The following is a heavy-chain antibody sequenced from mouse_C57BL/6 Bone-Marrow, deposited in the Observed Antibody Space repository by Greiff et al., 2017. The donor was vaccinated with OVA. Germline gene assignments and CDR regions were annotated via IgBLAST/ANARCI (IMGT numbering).Heavy chain of an antibody. J-gene: IGHJ2*01. D-gene: IGHD2-4*01. CDR2: IDPENGDT. V-gene: IGHV14-4*01. Sequence: VQLQQSGAELVRPGASVKLSCTASGFNIKDDYMHWVKQRPEQGLEWIGWIDPENGDTEYASKFQGTATITADTSSNTAYLQLSRLTSEDTAVYYCTTPFYYDYLDYWGQGTTLTVSS. CDR1: GFNIKDDY. CDR3: TTPFYYDYLDY.